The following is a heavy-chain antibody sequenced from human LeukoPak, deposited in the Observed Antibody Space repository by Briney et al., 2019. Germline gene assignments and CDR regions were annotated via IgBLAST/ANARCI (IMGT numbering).Heavy chain of an antibody. Sequence: PGGSLRLSCAASGFTFHDYAMHWVRQAPGKGLEWVSAIGTTGDTYYPGSVKGRFTISRENAKNSLYLQMNSLRAGDTAVYYCARAVAAARGVNYFDYWGRGTLVTVSS. CDR2: IGTTGDT. V-gene: IGHV3-13*01. CDR1: GFTFHDYA. J-gene: IGHJ4*02. D-gene: IGHD3-10*01. CDR3: ARAVAAARGVNYFDY.